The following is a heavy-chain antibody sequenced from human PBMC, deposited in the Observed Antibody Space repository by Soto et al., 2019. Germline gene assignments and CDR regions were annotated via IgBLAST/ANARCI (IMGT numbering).Heavy chain of an antibody. V-gene: IGHV4-31*03. Sequence: SETLSLTCTVSGGSISSGGYYWSWIRQHPGKGLEWIGYIYYSGSTYYNPSLKSRVTISVDTSKNQFSLKLSSVTAADTAVYYCARGSGYCSGGSCYSYHDAFDIWGQGTMVTVSS. CDR1: GGSISSGGYY. J-gene: IGHJ3*02. CDR2: IYYSGST. CDR3: ARGSGYCSGGSCYSYHDAFDI. D-gene: IGHD2-15*01.